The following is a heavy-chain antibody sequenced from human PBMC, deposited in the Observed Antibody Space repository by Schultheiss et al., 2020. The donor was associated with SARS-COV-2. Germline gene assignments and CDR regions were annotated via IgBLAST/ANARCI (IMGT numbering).Heavy chain of an antibody. CDR2: INHSGST. D-gene: IGHD2-2*02. V-gene: IGHV4-34*01. J-gene: IGHJ5*02. CDR1: GGSFSGYY. CDR3: ARGVVGLNLLYCSSTSCYKRSWFDP. Sequence: GSLRLSCAVYGGSFSGYYWSWIRQPPGKGLEWIGEINHSGSTNYNPSLKSRVTISVDTSKNQFSLKLSSVTAADTAVYYCARGVVGLNLLYCSSTSCYKRSWFDPWGQGTLVTVSS.